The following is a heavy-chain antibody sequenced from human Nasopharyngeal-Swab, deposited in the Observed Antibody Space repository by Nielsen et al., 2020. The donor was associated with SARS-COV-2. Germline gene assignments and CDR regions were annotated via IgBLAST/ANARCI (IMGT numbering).Heavy chain of an antibody. V-gene: IGHV3-30-3*01. CDR3: ARGGSVGEWLLYHLPFDY. CDR1: GFTGSSYA. J-gene: IGHJ4*02. D-gene: IGHD3-3*01. CDR2: ISYDGGFK. Sequence: GGSLRLSCVASGFTGSSYAMHWVRQAPGKGLEWVAVISYDGGFKYCADSVKGRFTISRDNSKNSLYLQMNSLRDEDTAVYYCARGGSVGEWLLYHLPFDYWGQGTLVTVSS.